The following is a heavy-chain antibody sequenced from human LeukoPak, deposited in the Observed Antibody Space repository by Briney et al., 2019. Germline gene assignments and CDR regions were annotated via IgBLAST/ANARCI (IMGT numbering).Heavy chain of an antibody. CDR1: GGSISSYY. CDR2: IYYSGST. CDR3: ARATIFNWFDP. D-gene: IGHD3-3*01. J-gene: IGHJ5*02. V-gene: IGHV4-59*01. Sequence: SETLFLTCTVSGGSISSYYWSWIRQPPGKGLEWIGYIYYSGSTNYNPSLKSRVTISVDTSKNQFSLKLSSVTAADTAVYYCARATIFNWFDPWGQGTLVTVSS.